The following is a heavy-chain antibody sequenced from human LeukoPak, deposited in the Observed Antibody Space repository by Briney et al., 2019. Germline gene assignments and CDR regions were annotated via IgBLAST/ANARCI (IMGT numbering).Heavy chain of an antibody. Sequence: PSETLSLTCTVSGGSISSYYWSWIRQPPGKGLEWIGYIYYSGSTNYNPSLKSRVTISVDTSKNQFSLKLSSVTAADTAVYYCARANYGYGGFGDAFDIWGQGQWSPSLQ. CDR1: GGSISSYY. J-gene: IGHJ3*02. CDR2: IYYSGST. V-gene: IGHV4-59*01. D-gene: IGHD5-12*01. CDR3: ARANYGYGGFGDAFDI.